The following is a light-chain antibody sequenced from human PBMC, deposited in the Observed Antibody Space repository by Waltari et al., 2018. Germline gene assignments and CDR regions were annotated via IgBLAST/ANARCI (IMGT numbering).Light chain of an antibody. CDR3: VLYMGSGLLQ. CDR2: STS. V-gene: IGLV8-61*01. J-gene: IGLJ3*02. Sequence: QTVVTQEPPISVYPGGTVTLTCGLNSGSVSTTNYPSWYQQTPRRPPRTLSYSTSSRSFGVPDRVSASILGNKASLTITGAQAEDDCAYFCVLYMGSGLLQFGGGTKLIVL. CDR1: SGSVSTTNY.